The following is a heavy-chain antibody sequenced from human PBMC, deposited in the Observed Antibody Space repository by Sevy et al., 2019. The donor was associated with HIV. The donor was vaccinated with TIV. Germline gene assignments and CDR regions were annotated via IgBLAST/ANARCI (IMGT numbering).Heavy chain of an antibody. V-gene: IGHV6-1*01. Sequence: KQSQSLSLTCAISGDSVSSNSAAWNWIRQSPSRGLEWLGRTYYRSKWYNDYAVSVKSRITINPDTSKNQFSLQLNSVTPEDTAVYYCARERGSRIAARPLDYWGQGTLVTVSS. J-gene: IGHJ4*02. CDR2: TYYRSKWYN. D-gene: IGHD6-6*01. CDR3: ARERGSRIAARPLDY. CDR1: GDSVSSNSAA.